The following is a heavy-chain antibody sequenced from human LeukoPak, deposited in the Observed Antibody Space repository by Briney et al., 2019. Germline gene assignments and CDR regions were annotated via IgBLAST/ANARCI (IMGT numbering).Heavy chain of an antibody. CDR1: GGSFSGYY. CDR3: ARKGYYPKYYFDY. Sequence: PSQTLSLTCAVYGGSFSGYYWSWIRQPPGKGLEWIGEINHSGSTNYNPSLKSRVTISVDTSKNQFSLKLSSVTAADTAVYYCARKGYYPKYYFDYWGQRTLVTVSS. J-gene: IGHJ4*02. V-gene: IGHV4-34*01. D-gene: IGHD3-10*01. CDR2: INHSGST.